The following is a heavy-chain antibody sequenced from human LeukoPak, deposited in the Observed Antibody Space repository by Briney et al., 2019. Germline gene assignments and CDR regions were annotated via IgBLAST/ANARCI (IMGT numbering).Heavy chain of an antibody. V-gene: IGHV3-30*04. D-gene: IGHD4-17*01. CDR3: AREYGDYLGAFDT. CDR1: GFTFSSYA. Sequence: PGRSLRLSCAASGFTFSSYAMHWVRQAPGKGLEWVAVISYDGSNKYYADSVKGRFTISRDNSKNTLYLQMNSLRAEDTAVYYCAREYGDYLGAFDTWGQGTMVTVSS. J-gene: IGHJ3*02. CDR2: ISYDGSNK.